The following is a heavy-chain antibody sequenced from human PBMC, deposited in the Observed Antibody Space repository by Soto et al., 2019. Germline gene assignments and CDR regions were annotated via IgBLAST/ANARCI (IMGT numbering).Heavy chain of an antibody. CDR3: ARAGGTTVTGLWHFDS. CDR2: IWYDGTQK. D-gene: IGHD4-17*01. CDR1: GFTFNTYS. V-gene: IGHV3-33*01. J-gene: IGHJ4*02. Sequence: GGSLRLSCEASGFTFNTYSMHWVRQPPGKGLEWLAAIWYDGTQKYYADSVKGRFIISRDNSKKTLYLEMNSLRAEDTAVYYCARAGGTTVTGLWHFDSWGQGTLVTAPQ.